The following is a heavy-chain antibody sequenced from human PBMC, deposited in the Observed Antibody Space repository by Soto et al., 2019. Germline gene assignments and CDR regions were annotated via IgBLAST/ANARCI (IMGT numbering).Heavy chain of an antibody. CDR3: ARAGGTTVTGLWHFDS. CDR2: IWYDGTQK. D-gene: IGHD4-17*01. CDR1: GFTFNTYS. V-gene: IGHV3-33*01. J-gene: IGHJ4*02. Sequence: GGSLRLSCEASGFTFNTYSMHWVRQPPGKGLEWLAAIWYDGTQKYYADSVKGRFIISRDNSKKTLYLEMNSLRAEDTAVYYCARAGGTTVTGLWHFDSWGQGTLVTAPQ.